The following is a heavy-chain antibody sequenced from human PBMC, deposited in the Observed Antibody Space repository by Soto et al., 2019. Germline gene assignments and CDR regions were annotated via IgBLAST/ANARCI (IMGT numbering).Heavy chain of an antibody. Sequence: SVSNAWMNWVRQAPGKGLEWVGRIKSKTDGGITDYAAPVKGRFTISRDDSKNTLYLQMNSLKTEDTAVYYCTTTPYWYFDLWGRGTLVTVSS. CDR2: IKSKTDGGIT. V-gene: IGHV3-15*07. J-gene: IGHJ2*01. CDR1: SVSNAW. CDR3: TTTPYWYFDL.